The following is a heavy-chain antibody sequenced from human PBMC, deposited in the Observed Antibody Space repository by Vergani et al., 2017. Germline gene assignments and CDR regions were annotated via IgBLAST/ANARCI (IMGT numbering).Heavy chain of an antibody. J-gene: IGHJ3*02. CDR2: ISAYNGNT. D-gene: IGHD6-19*01. CDR1: GYTFTSYG. Sequence: QVQLVQSGAEVKKPGASVKVSCKASGYTFTSYGISWVRQAPGQGLEWMGWISAYNGNTNYAQKLQGRVTMTTDTSTSTAYMELRSLRYDDTAVYYCAREMGAGYRSGWYFVSADAFDIWSQGTMVTVSS. CDR3: AREMGAGYRSGWYFVSADAFDI. V-gene: IGHV1-18*01.